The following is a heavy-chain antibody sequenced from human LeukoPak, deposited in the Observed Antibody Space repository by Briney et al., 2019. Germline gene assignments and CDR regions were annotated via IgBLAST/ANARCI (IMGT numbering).Heavy chain of an antibody. CDR3: ARDHNYAFDN. CDR2: IGIDSGNT. J-gene: IGHJ4*02. V-gene: IGHV3-48*01. D-gene: IGHD1-1*01. CDR1: GLPFIGYS. Sequence: GGSLRLSCTASGLPFIGYSMNWVRQAPGKGLEWISYIGIDSGNTKYADSVRGRFTISADKAKNSLHLQMNSLRVEDTAVYYCARDHNYAFDNWGQGTLVSVTS.